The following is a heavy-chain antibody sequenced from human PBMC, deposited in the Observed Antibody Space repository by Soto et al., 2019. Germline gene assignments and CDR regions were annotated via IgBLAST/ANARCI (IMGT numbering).Heavy chain of an antibody. CDR1: GFTFSGYG. J-gene: IGHJ6*02. CDR2: IWSDGSNK. Sequence: GGSLRLSCAASGFTFSGYGMHWVRQAPGKGLEWVAIIWSDGSNKYYADSVKGRFTISRDNSKNTLYLQMNSLTADDTAVYYCARKEYSSSWYYYYYGMDVWGQGTTVTV. V-gene: IGHV3-33*01. CDR3: ARKEYSSSWYYYYYGMDV. D-gene: IGHD6-13*01.